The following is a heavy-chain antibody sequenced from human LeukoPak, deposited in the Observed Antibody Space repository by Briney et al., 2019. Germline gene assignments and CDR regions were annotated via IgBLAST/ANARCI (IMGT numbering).Heavy chain of an antibody. CDR3: ASPYKAEAFDV. CDR2: INGNTGNP. J-gene: IGHJ3*01. CDR1: GYTLKSYP. D-gene: IGHD3-10*01. V-gene: IGHV7-4-1*02. Sequence: ASVKVSCKASGYTLKSYPMNWVRQAPGQGLQWMGWINGNTGNPTYAQGFTGRFVFSLDTSVNTAYLQISSLKAEDTAIYYCASPYKAEAFDVWGQGTMVTVSS.